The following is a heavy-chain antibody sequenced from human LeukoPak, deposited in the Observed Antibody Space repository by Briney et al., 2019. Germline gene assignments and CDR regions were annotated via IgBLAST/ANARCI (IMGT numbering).Heavy chain of an antibody. V-gene: IGHV4-4*09. CDR3: ARSEGLAQNAFDI. D-gene: IGHD6-19*01. Sequence: SETLSLTCTVSGGSISSYYWSWIRQPPGKGLEWIGYIYTSGSTNYNPSLKSRVTISVDTSKNQFSLKLSSVTAADTAVYYCARSEGLAQNAFDIWGQGTMVTVSS. J-gene: IGHJ3*02. CDR1: GGSISSYY. CDR2: IYTSGST.